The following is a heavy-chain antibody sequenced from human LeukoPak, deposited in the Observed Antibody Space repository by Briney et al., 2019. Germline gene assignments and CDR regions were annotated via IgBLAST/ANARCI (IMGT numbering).Heavy chain of an antibody. Sequence: SETLSLTCPVSVGSISSYYWSWIRQPPGKGLEWIGYIYYSGSTNYNPSLKSRVTISVDTSKNQFSLKLSSVTAADTAVYYCARGGRGYSSSWPYYYYYYMDVWGKGTTVTVSS. CDR3: ARGGRGYSSSWPYYYYYYMDV. CDR2: IYYSGST. CDR1: VGSISSYY. V-gene: IGHV4-59*12. J-gene: IGHJ6*03. D-gene: IGHD6-13*01.